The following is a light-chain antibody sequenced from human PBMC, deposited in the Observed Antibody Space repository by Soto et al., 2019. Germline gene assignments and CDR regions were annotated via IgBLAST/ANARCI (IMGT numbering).Light chain of an antibody. V-gene: IGKV1-39*01. Sequence: DIQMTQSPSSLSASVGDRVTITCRASQSISSYLNWYQQKPWKAPKLLIYAASSLQSGVPSRFSGSGSGTDFTLTISSLQPEDFATYSCQQSYSTPRTFGQGTKVEIK. CDR2: AAS. CDR1: QSISSY. J-gene: IGKJ1*01. CDR3: QQSYSTPRT.